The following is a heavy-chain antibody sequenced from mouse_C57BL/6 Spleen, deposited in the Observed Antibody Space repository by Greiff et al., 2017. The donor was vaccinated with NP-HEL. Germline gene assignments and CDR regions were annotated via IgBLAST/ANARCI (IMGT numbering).Heavy chain of an antibody. CDR2: ISSGGSYT. CDR1: GFTFSSYG. V-gene: IGHV5-6*01. J-gene: IGHJ2*01. CDR3: ARHTDYGFDY. Sequence: EVHLVESGGDLVKPGGSLKLSCAASGFTFSSYGMSWVRQTPDKRLEWVATISSGGSYTYYPDSVKGRFTISRDNAKNTLYLQMSSLKSEDTAMYYCARHTDYGFDYWGQGTTLTVSS. D-gene: IGHD2-4*01.